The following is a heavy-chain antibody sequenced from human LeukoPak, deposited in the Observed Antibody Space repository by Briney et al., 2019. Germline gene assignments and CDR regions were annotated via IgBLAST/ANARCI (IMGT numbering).Heavy chain of an antibody. J-gene: IGHJ4*02. CDR1: GGSISSYY. D-gene: IGHD6-13*01. CDR3: ASNLVAAAGTYFDY. CDR2: IYYSGST. V-gene: IGHV4-59*01. Sequence: SETLSLTCTVSGGSISSYYWSWIRQPPGKGLEWIGYIYYSGSTNYNPSLKSRVTISVDTSKNQFSLKLSSVTAADTAVYYCASNLVAAAGTYFDYWGQGTLVTVSS.